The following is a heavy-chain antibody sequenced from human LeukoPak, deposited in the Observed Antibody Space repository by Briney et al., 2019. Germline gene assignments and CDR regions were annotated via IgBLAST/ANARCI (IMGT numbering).Heavy chain of an antibody. CDR3: ARVVLSRGERDY. CDR1: GFTFADYG. Sequence: PGRSLRLSCAASGFTFADYGMSWVRQAPGRGLEWVSGVNWNGGSTGYVDSVKGRFTISRDNAKSSLYLQMNSLRAEDTALYYCARVVLSRGERDYWGQGTLVTVSS. D-gene: IGHD5-24*01. CDR2: VNWNGGST. V-gene: IGHV3-20*04. J-gene: IGHJ4*02.